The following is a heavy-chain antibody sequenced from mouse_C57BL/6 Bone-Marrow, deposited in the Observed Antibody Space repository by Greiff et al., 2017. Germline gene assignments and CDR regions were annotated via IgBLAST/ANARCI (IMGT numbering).Heavy chain of an antibody. J-gene: IGHJ4*01. V-gene: IGHV7-3*01. Sequence: EVHLVESGGGLVQPGGSLSLSCAASGFTFTDYYMSWVRQPPGKALEWLGFIRNKANGYTTEYSASVKGRFTISRDNSQSILYLQMNALRAEDSATYYCARYNCFYAMDYWGQGTSVTVSS. CDR2: IRNKANGYTT. CDR1: GFTFTDYY. CDR3: ARYNCFYAMDY.